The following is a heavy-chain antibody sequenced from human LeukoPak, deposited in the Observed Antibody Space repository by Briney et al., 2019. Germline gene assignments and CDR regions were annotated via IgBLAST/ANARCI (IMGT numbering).Heavy chain of an antibody. J-gene: IGHJ4*02. CDR2: ISSSSGYM. D-gene: IGHD3-10*01. V-gene: IGHV3-21*01. CDR3: ASGGSTMVRGVIITKYFDY. Sequence: GGSLRLSCAASGFTFSSYGMHWVRQAPGKGLEWVSSISSSSGYMYYADSVKGRFTVSRDNAKNSLYLQMNSLRAEDTAVYYCASGGSTMVRGVIITKYFDYWGQGTLVTVSS. CDR1: GFTFSSYG.